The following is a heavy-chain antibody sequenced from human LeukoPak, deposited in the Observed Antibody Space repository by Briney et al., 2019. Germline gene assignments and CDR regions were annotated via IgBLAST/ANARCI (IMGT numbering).Heavy chain of an antibody. CDR1: GGSIRSYY. J-gene: IGHJ5*02. D-gene: IGHD6-19*01. CDR3: ARGADSSGWYEYNWFDP. Sequence: PSETLSLTCTVSGGSIRSYYWNWIRQPPGKGLEWIGYIYYSGNTNYNPSLKSRVTISVDTSKNQFSLKLSSVTAADTAVYYCARGADSSGWYEYNWFDPWGQGTLVTVSS. V-gene: IGHV4-59*01. CDR2: IYYSGNT.